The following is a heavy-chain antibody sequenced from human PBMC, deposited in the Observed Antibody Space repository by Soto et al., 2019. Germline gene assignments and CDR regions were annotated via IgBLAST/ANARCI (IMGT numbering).Heavy chain of an antibody. CDR2: ISASGAIT. D-gene: IGHD3-22*01. CDR1: GLTCIKYD. V-gene: IGHV3-23*01. Sequence: GGPLRVSCAASGLTCIKYDMPWVRQAPGKGLDWVSTISASGAITYYADSVKGRFTISRDNSKNTVYLQMSSLRVEDTAVYYCANRNYYAKSGYTYPYFDFWGRGSLVTVSS. CDR3: ANRNYYAKSGYTYPYFDF. J-gene: IGHJ4*02.